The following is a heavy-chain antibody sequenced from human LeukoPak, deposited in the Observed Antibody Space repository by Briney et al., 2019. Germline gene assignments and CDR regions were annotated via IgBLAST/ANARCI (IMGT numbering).Heavy chain of an antibody. CDR1: ALSFGSYA. V-gene: IGHV3-23*01. D-gene: IGHD2-8*01. CDR2: ISGSGGST. Sequence: PGGSLRLSCPASALSFGSYAMSWVRQAPGKGLEWVSAISGSGGSTYYADSVKGRFTISRDNFKNTLYLQMNSLRAEDTAVYHCAKSEYCTNGVCYNGIVDYWGQGTLVTVSS. CDR3: AKSEYCTNGVCYNGIVDY. J-gene: IGHJ4*02.